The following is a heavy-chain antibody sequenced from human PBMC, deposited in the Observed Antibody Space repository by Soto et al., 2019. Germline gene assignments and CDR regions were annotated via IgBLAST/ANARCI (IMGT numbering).Heavy chain of an antibody. CDR3: ARGTNSYDSSGYPTPFDY. Sequence: GGSLRLSCAASGFTFSSYDMHWVRQATGKGLEWVSAIGTAGDTYYPGSVKGRFTISRENAKNSLYLQMNSLRAEDTAVYYCARGTNSYDSSGYPTPFDYWGQGTLVTVSS. CDR1: GFTFSSYD. D-gene: IGHD3-22*01. J-gene: IGHJ4*02. CDR2: IGTAGDT. V-gene: IGHV3-13*01.